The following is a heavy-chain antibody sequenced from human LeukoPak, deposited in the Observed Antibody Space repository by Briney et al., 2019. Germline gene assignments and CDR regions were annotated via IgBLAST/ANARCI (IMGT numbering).Heavy chain of an antibody. J-gene: IGHJ4*02. CDR2: IKQDGSIK. CDR3: ARIGYSSSSFDY. V-gene: IGHV3-7*01. CDR1: GFMFSNYW. D-gene: IGHD6-6*01. Sequence: GGSLRLSCAASGFMFSNYWMSWVRRAPGKGLEWVASIKQDGSIKYYLDSVNGRFTVSRDNAKNSVYLQLNSLKFEDTSVFYCARIGYSSSSFDYWGQGTLVIVSS.